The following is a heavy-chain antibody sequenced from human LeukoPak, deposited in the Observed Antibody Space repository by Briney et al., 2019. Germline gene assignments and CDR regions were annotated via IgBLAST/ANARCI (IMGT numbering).Heavy chain of an antibody. D-gene: IGHD3-22*01. CDR3: ARTLGRLRRGFGFDI. CDR1: GFTFSNFW. V-gene: IGHV3-7*01. CDR2: IKQDGSEK. Sequence: PGGSLRLSCAASGFTFSNFWMSWVRQTPGKGLEWVANIKQDGSEKYYVDSVKGRFTISRDNAKNSLYLEMSSLRAEDTAVFYCARTLGRLRRGFGFDIWGQGTMVTVSS. J-gene: IGHJ3*02.